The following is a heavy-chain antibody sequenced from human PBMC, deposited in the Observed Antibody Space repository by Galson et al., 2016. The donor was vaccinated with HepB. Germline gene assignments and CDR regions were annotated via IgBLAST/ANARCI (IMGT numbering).Heavy chain of an antibody. CDR3: ALHSSGNYNDAFDI. CDR2: IIPIFGTS. V-gene: IGHV1-69*13. Sequence: SVKVSCKASGGTFTAISWVRQAPGQGLEWMGGIIPIFGTSNYAQKFQGRVTITAAESTSTAYMELRSLRSEDTAVYYCALHSSGNYNDAFDIWGQGTRVTISS. D-gene: IGHD3-22*01. J-gene: IGHJ3*02. CDR1: GGTFTA.